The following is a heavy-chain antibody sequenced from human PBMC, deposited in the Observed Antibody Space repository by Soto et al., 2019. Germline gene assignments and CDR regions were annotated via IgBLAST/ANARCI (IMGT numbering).Heavy chain of an antibody. V-gene: IGHV3-23*01. J-gene: IGHJ6*02. D-gene: IGHD3-9*01. CDR2: ISGSGGST. Sequence: GGSLRLSCAASGFTFSSYAMSWVRQAPGKGLEWVSAISGSGGSTYYADSVKGRFTISRDNSKNTLYLQMNSLRAEDTAVYYCAKDQGFDWLPSYYYYYGMDVWGQGTTVTVSS. CDR1: GFTFSSYA. CDR3: AKDQGFDWLPSYYYYYGMDV.